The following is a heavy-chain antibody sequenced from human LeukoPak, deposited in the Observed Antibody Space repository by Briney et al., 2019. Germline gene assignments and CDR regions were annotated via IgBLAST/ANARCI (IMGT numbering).Heavy chain of an antibody. CDR1: GGSFRGYF. D-gene: IGHD4-17*01. V-gene: IGHV4-34*01. CDR3: GRGRRADGDVLVRY. Sequence: PSETLSLTCAVYGGSFRGYFWSWNRQPPGKGLEWIGEINHSGSTNYNPSLKSRVTISVDTSKNQFSLKLSSVTAAGTAVYYCGRGRRADGDVLVRYWGQGTLVTVSS. J-gene: IGHJ4*02. CDR2: INHSGST.